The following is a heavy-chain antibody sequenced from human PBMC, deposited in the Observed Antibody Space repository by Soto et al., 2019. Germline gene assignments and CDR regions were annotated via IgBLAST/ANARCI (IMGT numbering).Heavy chain of an antibody. Sequence: ASVKVSCKASGYTFTGYYMHWVRQAPGQGLEWMGWINPNSGGANYAQKFQGWVTMTRDTSISTAYMELSRLRSDDTAVYYCAREVPESDAFDIWGQVTMVTVSS. CDR2: INPNSGGA. CDR3: AREVPESDAFDI. CDR1: GYTFTGYY. V-gene: IGHV1-2*04. J-gene: IGHJ3*02. D-gene: IGHD1-1*01.